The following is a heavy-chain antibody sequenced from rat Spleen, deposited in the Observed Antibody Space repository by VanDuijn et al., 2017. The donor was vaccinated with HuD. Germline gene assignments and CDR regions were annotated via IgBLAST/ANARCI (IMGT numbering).Heavy chain of an antibody. CDR3: AKRGDYYSAYFDY. CDR2: IRHDGTST. V-gene: IGHV5-31*01. Sequence: EVQLVESGGGLVQPGRSLKLSCVASGFTFNNYWMTWIRRAPKKGLEWVATIRHDGTSTNYGDSVKGRFTISRDSAKSTLYLQMDSLRSEDTATYYCAKRGDYYSAYFDYWGQGVMVTVSS. J-gene: IGHJ2*01. CDR1: GFTFNNYW. D-gene: IGHD1-1*01.